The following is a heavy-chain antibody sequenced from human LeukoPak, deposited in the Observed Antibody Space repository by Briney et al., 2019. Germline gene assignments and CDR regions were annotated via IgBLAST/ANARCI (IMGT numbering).Heavy chain of an antibody. J-gene: IGHJ4*02. CDR1: GFTFSSYG. CDR2: ISYDGSNK. CDR3: AKLYSYYYDSSGLLYFDY. D-gene: IGHD3-22*01. Sequence: HAGGSLRLSCAASGFTFSSYGMHWVRQAPGKGLEWVAVISYDGSNKYYADSVKGRFTISRDNSKNTLYLQMNSLRAEDTAVYYCAKLYSYYYDSSGLLYFDYWGQGTLVTVSS. V-gene: IGHV3-30*18.